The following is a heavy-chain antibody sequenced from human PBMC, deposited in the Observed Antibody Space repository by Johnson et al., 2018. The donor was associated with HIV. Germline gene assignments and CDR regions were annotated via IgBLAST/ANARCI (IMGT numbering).Heavy chain of an antibody. V-gene: IGHV3-64*04. Sequence: VQLVESGGGLVQPGGSLRLSCAASGFTFSSYAMHWVRQAPGKGLEYVSAISSNGGNTYYANSVEGRFTISRDNSKNTLYLQMNSLRAGDTVVYYCAKSGLFVLVVYAPDVFDIWGQGTMVTVSS. CDR2: ISSNGGNT. D-gene: IGHD2-8*02. CDR1: GFTFSSYA. CDR3: AKSGLFVLVVYAPDVFDI. J-gene: IGHJ3*02.